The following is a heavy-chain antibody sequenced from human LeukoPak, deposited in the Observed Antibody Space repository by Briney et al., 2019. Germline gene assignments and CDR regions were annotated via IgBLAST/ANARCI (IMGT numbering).Heavy chain of an antibody. CDR1: GYTLTELS. J-gene: IGHJ4*02. V-gene: IGHV1-24*01. Sequence: ASVKVSCKVSGYTLTELSMHWVRQAPGKGLEWMGGFDPEDGETIYTQKFQGRVTMTEDTSTDTAYMELSSLRSEDTAVYYCATEEGRFLEWAPLGYWGQGTLVTVSS. CDR2: FDPEDGET. CDR3: ATEEGRFLEWAPLGY. D-gene: IGHD3-3*01.